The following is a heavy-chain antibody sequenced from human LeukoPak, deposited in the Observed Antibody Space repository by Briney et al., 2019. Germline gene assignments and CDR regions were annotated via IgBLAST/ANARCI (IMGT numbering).Heavy chain of an antibody. CDR2: IYTSGST. J-gene: IGHJ4*02. Sequence: SETLSLTCTVSGGSISSSSYYWSWIRQPAGKGLEWIGRIYTSGSTNYNPSLKSRVTMSVDTSKNQFSLKLSSVTAADTAVYYCAAGRGYGDYDDYWGQGTLVTVSS. D-gene: IGHD4-17*01. CDR1: GGSISSSSYY. V-gene: IGHV4-61*02. CDR3: AAGRGYGDYDDY.